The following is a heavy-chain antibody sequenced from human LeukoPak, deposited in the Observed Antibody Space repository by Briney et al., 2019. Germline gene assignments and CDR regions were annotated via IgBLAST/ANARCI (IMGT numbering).Heavy chain of an antibody. J-gene: IGHJ5*02. Sequence: PSETLSLTCTVSGGSISSYYWSWIRQPAGKGLEWIGRIYTSGSTNYNPSLKSRVTMSVDTSKNQFSLKLSSVTAADTAVYYCAREVPRRGLDWFDPWGQGTLVTVSS. CDR1: GGSISSYY. D-gene: IGHD2-2*01. CDR3: AREVPRRGLDWFDP. CDR2: IYTSGST. V-gene: IGHV4-4*07.